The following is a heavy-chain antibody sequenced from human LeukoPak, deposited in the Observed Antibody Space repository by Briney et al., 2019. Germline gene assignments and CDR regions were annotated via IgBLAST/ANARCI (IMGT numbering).Heavy chain of an antibody. CDR1: GYTFTNYG. Sequence: ASVKVSCKASGYTFTNYGVSWVRQAPGQGLEWMGWISAYNGNTNYAQNLQGRVTMTPDTSTSTAYMELRSLRSDDTAVYYCARVGDILTGYYPDDAFDIWGQGTMVTVSS. J-gene: IGHJ3*02. V-gene: IGHV1-18*01. CDR3: ARVGDILTGYYPDDAFDI. D-gene: IGHD3-9*01. CDR2: ISAYNGNT.